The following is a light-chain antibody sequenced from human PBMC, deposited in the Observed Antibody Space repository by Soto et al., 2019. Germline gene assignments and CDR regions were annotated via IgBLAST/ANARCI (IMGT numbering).Light chain of an antibody. J-gene: IGKJ1*01. CDR2: KAS. Sequence: DIQMTQSPSTLSVSVGDRVTITCRASQSINSWLAWYQQKPGKAPNLLIYKASSLESGVPSRFSGSGSGTEFTLTISSLQPDDFATYYCQQYDSYSWTFGQGTKVEIK. CDR3: QQYDSYSWT. V-gene: IGKV1-5*03. CDR1: QSINSW.